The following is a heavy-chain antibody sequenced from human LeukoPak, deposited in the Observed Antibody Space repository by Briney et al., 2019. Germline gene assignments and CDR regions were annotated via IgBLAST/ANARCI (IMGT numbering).Heavy chain of an antibody. D-gene: IGHD4-17*01. Sequence: GGSLRLSCAASGFTFSSYAMHWVRQAPGKGLEWVAVISYDGSNKYYADAVKGRFTISRDNSKNTMYLQMNSLRVEDTAVYYCARDQTAVSNEAQYYFDYWAREPWSPSPQ. CDR2: ISYDGSNK. CDR1: GFTFSSYA. V-gene: IGHV3-30-3*01. J-gene: IGHJ4*02. CDR3: ARDQTAVSNEAQYYFDY.